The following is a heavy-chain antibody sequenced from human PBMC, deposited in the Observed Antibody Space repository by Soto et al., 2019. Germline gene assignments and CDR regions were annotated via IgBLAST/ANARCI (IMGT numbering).Heavy chain of an antibody. J-gene: IGHJ5*01. CDR3: STRAYDTNGYYRFDP. Sequence: PXATLSLTCAVYGGSFSGHSWTWIRQSPGKGLEWIGDINHSGRVNYSPSLKSRVTISLDTSKNQLSLTLSAVTAADTAMYYCSTRAYDTNGYYRFDPWGQGTLVTVSS. CDR1: GGSFSGHS. D-gene: IGHD3-22*01. V-gene: IGHV4-34*01. CDR2: INHSGRV.